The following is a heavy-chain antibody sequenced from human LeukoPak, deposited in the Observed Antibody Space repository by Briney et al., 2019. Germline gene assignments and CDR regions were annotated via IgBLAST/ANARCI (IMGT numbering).Heavy chain of an antibody. D-gene: IGHD5-12*01. V-gene: IGHV3-23*01. CDR1: GFTFNNYA. CDR3: AKEGIDGSGYDLDY. J-gene: IGHJ4*02. CDR2: ISGSGGTT. Sequence: GGSLRLSCAASGFTFNNYAMNWVRQAPGKGLEWVSVISGSGGTTYYADSVKGRFTISRDSSKNTLYLQMNSLRAEDTAVYYCAKEGIDGSGYDLDYWGQGTRVTVSS.